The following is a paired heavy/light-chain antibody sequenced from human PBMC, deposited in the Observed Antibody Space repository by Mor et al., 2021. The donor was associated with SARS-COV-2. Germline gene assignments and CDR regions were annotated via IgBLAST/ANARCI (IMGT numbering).Heavy chain of an antibody. J-gene: IGHJ5*02. CDR1: GGSISSYY. Sequence: QVQLQESGPGLVKPSETLSLTCTVSGGSISSYYWSWIRQPPGKGLEWIGYIYYSGSTNYNPSLKSRVTISVDTSKNQFSLKLSSVTAADTAVYYCARGTLPMVRGVIRGWFDPWGQGTLVTVSS. CDR3: ARGTLPMVRGVIRGWFDP. D-gene: IGHD3-10*01. CDR2: IYYSGST. V-gene: IGHV4-59*01.
Light chain of an antibody. Sequence: EIVMTQSPATLSVSPGERATLSCRASQSVSSNLAWYQQKPGQAPRLLIYGASTRATGIPARFSGSGSGTEFTLTISSLQSEDFAVYYCQQYNNWPPHSFGQGTKLEIK. V-gene: IGKV3-15*01. CDR3: QQYNNWPPHS. CDR2: GAS. CDR1: QSVSSN. J-gene: IGKJ2*03.